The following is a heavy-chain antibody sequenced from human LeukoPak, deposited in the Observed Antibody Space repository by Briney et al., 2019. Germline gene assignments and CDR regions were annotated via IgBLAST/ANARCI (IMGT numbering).Heavy chain of an antibody. J-gene: IGHJ4*02. V-gene: IGHV1-2*04. Sequence: GASVKVSCKASGYTFTGYYMHWVRQAPGQGLEWMGWINPNSGGTNYAQKFQGWVTMTRGTSISTAYMELSRLRSDDTAVYYCARGTGYRAPPHFDYWGQGTLVTVSS. D-gene: IGHD5-18*01. CDR2: INPNSGGT. CDR1: GYTFTGYY. CDR3: ARGTGYRAPPHFDY.